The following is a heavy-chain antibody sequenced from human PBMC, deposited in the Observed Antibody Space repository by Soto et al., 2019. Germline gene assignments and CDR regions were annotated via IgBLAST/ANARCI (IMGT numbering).Heavy chain of an antibody. CDR3: ACSGGYCYYP. CDR2: VYYSGRA. D-gene: IGHD2-15*01. J-gene: IGHJ5*02. V-gene: IGHV4-39*01. CDR1: GGSVSSSTSY. Sequence: QLQLQESGPGLVKPSETLSLTCTVSGGSVSSSTSYWGWIRQPPGKGLEWIASVYYSGRAYYNPSLKSRVTISVDTSKNQFSLKLSSVTAADTAIYYCACSGGYCYYPWGQGTLVTVSS.